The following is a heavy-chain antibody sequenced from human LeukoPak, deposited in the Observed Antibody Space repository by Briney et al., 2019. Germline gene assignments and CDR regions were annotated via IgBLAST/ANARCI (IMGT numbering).Heavy chain of an antibody. J-gene: IGHJ6*02. CDR2: IIPIFGTA. CDR1: GYTFTSYA. V-gene: IGHV1-69*13. D-gene: IGHD6-6*01. Sequence: SVTVSCTASGYTFTSYAISWVRQAPGQGLEWMGGIIPIFGTANYAQKFQGRVTITADESTSTAYMELSSLRSEDTAVYYCARASEYSSSQGPIDYYYYGMDVWGQGTTVTVSS. CDR3: ARASEYSSSQGPIDYYYYGMDV.